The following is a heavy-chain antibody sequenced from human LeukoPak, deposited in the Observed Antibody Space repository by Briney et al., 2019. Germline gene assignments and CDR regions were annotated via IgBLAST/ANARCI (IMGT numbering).Heavy chain of an antibody. CDR1: GDSVSSNSAA. CDR2: TYYRSKWYN. CDR3: ARSAGITMVRGVTSRGGAYYYYYMDV. Sequence: SQTLSLTCAISGDSVSSNSAAWNWIRQSPSRGLEWLGRTYYRSKWYNDYAVSVKSRITINPDTSKNQFSLQLNSVTPEDTAVYYCARSAGITMVRGVTSRGGAYYYYYMDVWGKGTTVTVSS. D-gene: IGHD3-10*01. V-gene: IGHV6-1*01. J-gene: IGHJ6*03.